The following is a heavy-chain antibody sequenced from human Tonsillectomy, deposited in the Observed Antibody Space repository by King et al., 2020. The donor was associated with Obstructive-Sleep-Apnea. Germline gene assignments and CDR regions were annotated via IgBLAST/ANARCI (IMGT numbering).Heavy chain of an antibody. V-gene: IGHV4-59*08. D-gene: IGHD1-1*01. CDR2: MNNSGST. CDR1: GVSISGFY. Sequence: QLQESGPGLVKPSETLSLTCTVSGVSISGFYWCWIRKPPGKGLDWIGYMNNSGSTNYNPSLKSRVTISADTSKTQFSLHLTSVTAADTAVYYCARRMNDSAGFAFDIWGQGTMVTVSS. J-gene: IGHJ3*02. CDR3: ARRMNDSAGFAFDI.